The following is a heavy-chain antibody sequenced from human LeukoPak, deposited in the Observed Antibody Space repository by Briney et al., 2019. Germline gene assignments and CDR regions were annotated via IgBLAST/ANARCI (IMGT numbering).Heavy chain of an antibody. CDR2: INPSGGST. D-gene: IGHD3-3*01. V-gene: IGHV1-46*01. Sequence: ASVKVSCKASGYTFTSYYMHWVRQAPGQGLEWMGIINPSGGSTTYAQSFQGRVTMTRDMSTSTVDMELSSLRSEDTAVYYCARGPYDIWSGPTYYFDFWGQGTLVTVSS. CDR1: GYTFTSYY. CDR3: ARGPYDIWSGPTYYFDF. J-gene: IGHJ4*02.